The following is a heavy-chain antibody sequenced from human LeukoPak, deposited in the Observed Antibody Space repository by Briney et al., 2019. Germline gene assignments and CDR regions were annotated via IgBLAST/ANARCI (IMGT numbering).Heavy chain of an antibody. V-gene: IGHV1-2*02. D-gene: IGHD3-3*01. J-gene: IGHJ4*02. CDR1: GYTFTGYY. CDR2: INPNSGGT. CDR3: ARDESGYYDFWSGYYTY. Sequence: ASVKLSCKASGYTFTGYYMHWVRQAPGQGLEWMGWINPNSGGTNYAQKFQGRVTMTRDTSISTAYMELSRLRSDDTAVYYCARDESGYYDFWSGYYTYWGQGTQVTVSS.